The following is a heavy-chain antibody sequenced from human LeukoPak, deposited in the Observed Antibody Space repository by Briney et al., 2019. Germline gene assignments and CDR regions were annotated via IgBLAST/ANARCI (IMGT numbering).Heavy chain of an antibody. CDR1: GGSISGYS. V-gene: IGHV4-59*01. J-gene: IGHJ5*02. CDR3: ARDEEATVLTGNNWFDP. Sequence: SETLSLTCTVSGGSISGYSWNWIRQPPGKGLEWIGYTSYSGSTKYNPSLKSRVTISVDTSKNQFSLKLRSVTAADTAVYYCARDEEATVLTGNNWFDPWGQGTLVTVSS. D-gene: IGHD4-23*01. CDR2: TSYSGST.